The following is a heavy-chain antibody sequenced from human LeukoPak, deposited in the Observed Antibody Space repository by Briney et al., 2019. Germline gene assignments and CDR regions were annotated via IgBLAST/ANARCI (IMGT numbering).Heavy chain of an antibody. J-gene: IGHJ4*02. D-gene: IGHD1-1*01. V-gene: IGHV3-11*04. CDR3: ARGSKLTTGTMGDLDY. CDR2: ISHSGSTN. CDR1: GFTFSAYY. Sequence: AGPLRLSCAASGFTFSAYYMSWIRQAPGKGLGWISYISHSGSTNYYPYPVKGRVTISRDNAKNSLYLQMNSLRAEDTAVYYCARGSKLTTGTMGDLDYWGQGTLVTVSS.